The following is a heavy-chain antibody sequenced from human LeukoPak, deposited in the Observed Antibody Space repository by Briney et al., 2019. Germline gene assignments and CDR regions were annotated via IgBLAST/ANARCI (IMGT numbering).Heavy chain of an antibody. V-gene: IGHV3-30-3*01. D-gene: IGHD4-23*01. CDR3: ARGYSDAFDI. Sequence: GGSLRLSCAASGFTFSSYAMHWVRQAPGKGLEWVAVVSYDGSNKYYADSVKGRFTISRDNSKNTLYLQMNSLRAEDTAVYYCARGYSDAFDIWGQGTMVTVSS. CDR2: VSYDGSNK. CDR1: GFTFSSYA. J-gene: IGHJ3*02.